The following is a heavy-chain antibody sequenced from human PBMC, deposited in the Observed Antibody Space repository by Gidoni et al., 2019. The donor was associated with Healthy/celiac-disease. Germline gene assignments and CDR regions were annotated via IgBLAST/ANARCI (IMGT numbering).Heavy chain of an antibody. J-gene: IGHJ6*02. Sequence: QVQLVESGGGVVQPGRSLSLSCAASGFTFSSYGLHWVRQAPGKGLEWVAVRWYDGSNKYYADSVKGRFTISRDNSKNTLYLQRNSLRAEDTAVYYCARWAVVVPAARHYYGMDVWGQGTTVTVSS. CDR3: ARWAVVVPAARHYYGMDV. CDR1: GFTFSSYG. CDR2: RWYDGSNK. D-gene: IGHD2-2*01. V-gene: IGHV3-33*01.